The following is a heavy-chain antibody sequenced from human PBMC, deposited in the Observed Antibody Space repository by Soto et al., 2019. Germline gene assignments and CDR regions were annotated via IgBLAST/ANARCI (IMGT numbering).Heavy chain of an antibody. CDR1: GFTFSSYA. CDR2: ISYDGANK. J-gene: IGHJ6*02. CDR3: ARERTTLYYYYGMDV. V-gene: IGHV3-30-3*01. Sequence: GGSLRLSCAASGFTFSSYAMHWVHQAPGKGLEWVAIISYDGANKYYADSVKGRFTISRDNSKNTLSLQMNSLRAEDAAVYYCARERTTLYYYYGMDVWGQGTTVTVSS. D-gene: IGHD4-4*01.